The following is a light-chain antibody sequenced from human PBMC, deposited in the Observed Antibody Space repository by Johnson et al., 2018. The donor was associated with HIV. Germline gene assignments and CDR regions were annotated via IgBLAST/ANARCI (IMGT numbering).Light chain of an antibody. V-gene: IGLV1-51*02. CDR3: GTWDSSLSAYV. Sequence: QSILTQPPSVSVAPGQKVTISCSGSSSNIGNNYVSWYQQLPGTAPKLLIYENNKRPSGIPDRFSASKSGTSATLGITGLQTGDEADYYCGTWDSSLSAYVFGTGTKVTVL. CDR2: ENN. CDR1: SSNIGNNY. J-gene: IGLJ1*01.